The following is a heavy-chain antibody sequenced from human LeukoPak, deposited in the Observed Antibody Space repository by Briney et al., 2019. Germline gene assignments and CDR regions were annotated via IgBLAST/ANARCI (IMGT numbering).Heavy chain of an antibody. J-gene: IGHJ4*02. CDR1: GGTFSSYT. CDR3: ARDLPYCSSTSCMLGY. CDR2: IIPILGIA. Sequence: SVKVSCKASGGTFSSYTISWARQAPGQGLGWMGRIIPILGIANYAQKFQGRVTITADKSTSTAYMELSSLRSEDTAVYYCARDLPYCSSTSCMLGYWGQGTLVTVSS. V-gene: IGHV1-69*04. D-gene: IGHD2-2*01.